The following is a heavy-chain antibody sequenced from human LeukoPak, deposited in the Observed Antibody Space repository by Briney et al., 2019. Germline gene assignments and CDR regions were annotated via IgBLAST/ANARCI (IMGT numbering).Heavy chain of an antibody. Sequence: GGSLRLSCAASGFTFSSYWMHWVRQAPGEGLVWVSRINSDGSSTSYADSVKGRFTISRDNAKNTLYLQMNSLRAEDTAVYYCARDGWFGWKHNGAFDIWGQGTMVTVSS. CDR3: ARDGWFGWKHNGAFDI. J-gene: IGHJ3*02. CDR1: GFTFSSYW. CDR2: INSDGSST. D-gene: IGHD3-10*01. V-gene: IGHV3-74*01.